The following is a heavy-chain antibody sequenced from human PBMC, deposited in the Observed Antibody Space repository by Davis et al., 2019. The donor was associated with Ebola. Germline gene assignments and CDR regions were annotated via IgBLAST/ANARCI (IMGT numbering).Heavy chain of an antibody. V-gene: IGHV1-46*01. CDR2: INPNDGRT. Sequence: ASVKVSCKASGYTFTNYYMHWVRQAPGQGLEWMGMINPNDGRTIYAQKFQGRVTMTRNTSISTAYMELSSLRSEDTAVYYCARAVRYPVVVSRSSRKYYFDYWGQGTLVTVSS. CDR1: GYTFTNYY. CDR3: ARAVRYPVVVSRSSRKYYFDY. J-gene: IGHJ4*02. D-gene: IGHD2-2*01.